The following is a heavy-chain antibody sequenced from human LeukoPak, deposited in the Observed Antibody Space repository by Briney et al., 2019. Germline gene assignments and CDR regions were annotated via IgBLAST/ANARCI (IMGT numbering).Heavy chain of an antibody. D-gene: IGHD1-26*01. V-gene: IGHV3-21*01. CDR3: TEKSGGY. J-gene: IGHJ4*02. Sequence: PGGSLRLSCAASGFTFSSYSMNWVRQAPGKGLEWVSSISSGSSHIYYADSVKGRFTISRGNAKNSLYLQMNSLRAEDTAVCYCTEKSGGYWGQGTLVTVSS. CDR2: ISSGSSHI. CDR1: GFTFSSYS.